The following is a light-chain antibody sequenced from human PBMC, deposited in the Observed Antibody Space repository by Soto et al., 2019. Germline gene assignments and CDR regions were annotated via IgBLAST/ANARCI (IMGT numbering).Light chain of an antibody. J-gene: IGKJ1*01. CDR1: QSVSSSY. CDR3: QQYGSSWT. V-gene: IGKV3-20*01. CDR2: GAS. Sequence: GLTQSPCALSLSPGERATLSCRASQSVSSSYLAWYQQKPGQAPRLLIYGASSRATGIPDRFSGSGSGTDFTLTISRLEPEDFAVYYCQQYGSSWTFGQGTKVE.